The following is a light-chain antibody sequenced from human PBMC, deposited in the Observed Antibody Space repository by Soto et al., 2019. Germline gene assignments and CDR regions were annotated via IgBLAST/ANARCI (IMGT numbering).Light chain of an antibody. V-gene: IGLV2-23*01. CDR3: CSYAGSSTYV. Sequence: QSVLTQPASVSGSPGQSITISCTGTSSDVGSYNFVSWYQQHPGKAPKLMIYEGSKRPSGVSNRFSGSKSGNTASLTISGLQAEDDADYYSCSYAGSSTYVFGTGTKVTVL. J-gene: IGLJ1*01. CDR1: SSDVGSYNF. CDR2: EGS.